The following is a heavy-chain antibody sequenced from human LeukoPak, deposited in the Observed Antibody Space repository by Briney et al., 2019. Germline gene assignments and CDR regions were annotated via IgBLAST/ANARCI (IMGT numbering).Heavy chain of an antibody. J-gene: IGHJ4*02. CDR3: ARSVHRAYDI. CDR1: GFTFSSYE. CDR2: ISSSGSTI. D-gene: IGHD3-9*01. Sequence: PGGSLRLSCAASGFTFSSYEMNWVRQAPGKGLEWVSYISSSGSTIYYTDSVKGRFTISRDNAKNSLYLQMNSLKAEDTAVYYCARSVHRAYDIWGQGILVIVSS. V-gene: IGHV3-48*03.